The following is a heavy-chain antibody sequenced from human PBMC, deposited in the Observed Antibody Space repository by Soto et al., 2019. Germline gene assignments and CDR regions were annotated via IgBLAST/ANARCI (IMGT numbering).Heavy chain of an antibody. D-gene: IGHD3-16*02. Sequence: SETLSLTCTVSGGSISSSSYYWGWIRQPPGKGLEWIGSIYYSGSTYYNPSLKSRVTISVDTSKNQFSLKLSSVTAADTAVYYCARQSYYDYIWGSYRYLYYFDYWGQGTLVTVSS. V-gene: IGHV4-39*01. CDR2: IYYSGST. CDR1: GGSISSSSYY. CDR3: ARQSYYDYIWGSYRYLYYFDY. J-gene: IGHJ4*02.